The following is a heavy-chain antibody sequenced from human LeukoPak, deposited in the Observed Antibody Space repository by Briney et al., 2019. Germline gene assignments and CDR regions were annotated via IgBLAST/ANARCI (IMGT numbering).Heavy chain of an antibody. D-gene: IGHD5-24*01. CDR3: ARDGDGYNFDY. Sequence: PGGSLRLSCAASGFAFSNYWMHWVRQVPGKGLVWVSRITRDGSGANYADSVKGRFTISRDNARSTLYLQMNSLRAEDTAVYYCARDGDGYNFDYWGQGALVTVSS. V-gene: IGHV3-74*01. CDR2: ITRDGSGA. CDR1: GFAFSNYW. J-gene: IGHJ4*02.